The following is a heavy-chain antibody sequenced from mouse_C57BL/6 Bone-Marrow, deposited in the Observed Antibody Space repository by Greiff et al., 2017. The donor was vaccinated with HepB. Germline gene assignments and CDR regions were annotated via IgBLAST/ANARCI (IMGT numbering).Heavy chain of an antibody. V-gene: IGHV1-26*01. CDR3: GSYYYGSRWYFDV. CDR1: GYTFTDYY. CDR2: INPNNGGT. J-gene: IGHJ1*03. Sequence: EVQLQQSGPELVKPGASVKISCKASGYTFTDYYMNWVKQSHGKSLEWIGDINPNNGGTSYNQKFKGKATLTVDKSSSTAYMELRSLTSEDSAVYYCGSYYYGSRWYFDVWGTGTTVTVSS. D-gene: IGHD1-1*01.